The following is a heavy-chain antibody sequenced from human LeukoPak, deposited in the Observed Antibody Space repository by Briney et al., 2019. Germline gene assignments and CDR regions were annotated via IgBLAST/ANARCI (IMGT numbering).Heavy chain of an antibody. D-gene: IGHD3-3*01. J-gene: IGHJ6*03. CDR1: GGSISSGGYY. V-gene: IGHV4-31*03. Sequence: SETLSLTCIVSGGSISSGGYYWSWIRQHPGKGLEWIGYIYYSGSTYYNPSLKSRVTISVDTSKNQFSLKLSSVTAADTAVYYCARVVFYDFWSGYYWGHYYYYMDVWGKGTTVTVSS. CDR2: IYYSGST. CDR3: ARVVFYDFWSGYYWGHYYYYMDV.